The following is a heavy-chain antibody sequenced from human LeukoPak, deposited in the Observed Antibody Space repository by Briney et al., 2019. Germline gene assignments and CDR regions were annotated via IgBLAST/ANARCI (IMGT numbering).Heavy chain of an antibody. CDR2: IIPIFGTA. CDR1: GGTFSSYA. Sequence: SVKVSCKASGGTFSSYAISWVRQAPGQGLEWMGGIIPIFGTANYAQKFQGRVTITTDESTSTAYMELSSLRSEDTAVYYCARERIVVVPAAPMGGLGAFDIWGQGTMVTVSS. CDR3: ARERIVVVPAAPMGGLGAFDI. D-gene: IGHD2-2*01. J-gene: IGHJ3*02. V-gene: IGHV1-69*05.